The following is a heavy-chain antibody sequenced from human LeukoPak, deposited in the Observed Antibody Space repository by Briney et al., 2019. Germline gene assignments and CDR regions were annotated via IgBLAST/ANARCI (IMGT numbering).Heavy chain of an antibody. J-gene: IGHJ4*02. Sequence: ASVRVSCKASGYTFTGYYMHWVRQAPGQGLEWMGWINPNSGDTNSAQIFQGRVTMTRDTSISTAYMELRSLRAEDTAVYYCAKDTGYSSSWGIFDYWGQGTLVTVSS. CDR2: INPNSGDT. D-gene: IGHD6-13*01. V-gene: IGHV1-2*02. CDR1: GYTFTGYY. CDR3: AKDTGYSSSWGIFDY.